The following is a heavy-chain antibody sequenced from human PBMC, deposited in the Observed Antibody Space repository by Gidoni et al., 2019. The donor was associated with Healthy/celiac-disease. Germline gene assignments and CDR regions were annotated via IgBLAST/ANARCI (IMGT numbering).Heavy chain of an antibody. Sequence: QVQLQESVPGLVKPSQTLSLTCTVSSCSISSGDYYWSWIRQPPGKGLEWIGYIYYSGSTYYNPSLKSRVTISVDTSKNQFSLKLSAVTAADTAVYYCARDDDSSGYYDYWGQGTLVTVSS. V-gene: IGHV4-30-4*01. D-gene: IGHD3-22*01. J-gene: IGHJ4*02. CDR3: ARDDDSSGYYDY. CDR2: IYYSGST. CDR1: SCSISSGDYY.